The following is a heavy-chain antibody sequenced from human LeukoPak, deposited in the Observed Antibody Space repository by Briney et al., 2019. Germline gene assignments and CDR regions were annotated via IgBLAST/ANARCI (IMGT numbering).Heavy chain of an antibody. CDR2: MNPNSVNT. V-gene: IGHV1-8*03. D-gene: IGHD5-18*01. Sequence: ASVKVSCKASGYTFTRYDINWVRQATGQGLEWMGWMNPNSVNTGYAQKFQGRVTISRNTSISTAHMELSSLRSEDTAVYYCARGGYSYGFDYWGQGTLVTVSS. J-gene: IGHJ4*02. CDR1: GYTFTRYD. CDR3: ARGGYSYGFDY.